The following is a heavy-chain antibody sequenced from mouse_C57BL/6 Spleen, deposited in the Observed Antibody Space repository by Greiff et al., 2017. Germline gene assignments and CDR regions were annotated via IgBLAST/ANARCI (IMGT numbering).Heavy chain of an antibody. CDR1: GFSFNTYA. CDR2: IRSKSNNYAT. V-gene: IGHV10-1*01. D-gene: IGHD2-3*01. J-gene: IGHJ3*01. CDR3: VRQGDGYYGWFAY. Sequence: DVHLVESGGGLVQPKGSLKLSCAASGFSFNTYAMNWVRQAPGKGLEWVARIRSKSNNYATYYADSVKDRFTISRDDSESMLYLQMNNLKTEDTAMYYCVRQGDGYYGWFAYWGQGTLVTVSA.